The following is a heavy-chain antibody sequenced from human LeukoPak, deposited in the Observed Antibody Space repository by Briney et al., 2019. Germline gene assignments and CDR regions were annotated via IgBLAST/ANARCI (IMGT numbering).Heavy chain of an antibody. CDR3: ASATPTYDSSGYYSDY. CDR1: GFTFSSYV. Sequence: GGSLRLSCAASGFTFSSYVMSWVRQAPGKGLEWVSSISNSGGSTYYADSVKGRFTISRDNSKNTLYLQMNSLRAEDTAVYYCASATPTYDSSGYYSDYWGQGTLVTVSS. CDR2: ISNSGGST. V-gene: IGHV3-23*01. J-gene: IGHJ4*02. D-gene: IGHD3-22*01.